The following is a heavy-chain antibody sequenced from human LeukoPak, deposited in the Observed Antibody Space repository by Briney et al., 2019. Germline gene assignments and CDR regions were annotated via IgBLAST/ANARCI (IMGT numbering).Heavy chain of an antibody. D-gene: IGHD3-9*01. V-gene: IGHV3-30*03. CDR3: ARDALTGYPFYGMDV. Sequence: GGSLRLSCAVSGFIVSSNYMSWVRQAPGKGLEWVAVISYDGSNKYYADSVKGRFTISRDNSKNTLHLQMNSLRAEDTAVYYCARDALTGYPFYGMDVWGQGTTVTVSS. CDR2: ISYDGSNK. CDR1: GFIVSSNY. J-gene: IGHJ6*02.